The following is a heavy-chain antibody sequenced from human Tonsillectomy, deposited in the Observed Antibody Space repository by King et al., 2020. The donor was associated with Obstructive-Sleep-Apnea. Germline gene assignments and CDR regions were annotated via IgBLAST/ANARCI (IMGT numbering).Heavy chain of an antibody. Sequence: EEQLVQSGAEVKKPGESLKISCKGSGYSFTSYWIGWVRQMPGKGLEWMGIIYPGDSDTRYSPSFQGQVTISADKSISTAYLQWSSLKASDTAMYYCARQGSTRYSSSSSQINYFDYWGQGTLVTVSS. CDR1: GYSFTSYW. J-gene: IGHJ4*02. D-gene: IGHD6-13*01. CDR3: ARQGSTRYSSSSSQINYFDY. CDR2: IYPGDSDT. V-gene: IGHV5-51*01.